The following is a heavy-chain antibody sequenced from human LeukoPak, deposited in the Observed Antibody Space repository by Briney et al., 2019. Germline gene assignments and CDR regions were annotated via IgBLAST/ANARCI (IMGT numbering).Heavy chain of an antibody. Sequence: SETLSLTCAVHGGSFSDYYWTWIRQPPGKGLEWIGEINQSGSTNRIPSLKSRVTISVDTSKNQFSLKLNSVTAADTAVYYCARATSNWDYFDYWGQGTLVTVSS. CDR2: INQSGST. CDR1: GGSFSDYY. D-gene: IGHD7-27*01. J-gene: IGHJ4*02. V-gene: IGHV4-34*01. CDR3: ARATSNWDYFDY.